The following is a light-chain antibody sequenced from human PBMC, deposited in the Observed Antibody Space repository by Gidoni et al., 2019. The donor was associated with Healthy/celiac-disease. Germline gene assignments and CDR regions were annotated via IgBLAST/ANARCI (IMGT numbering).Light chain of an antibody. CDR2: GAS. V-gene: IGKV3-20*01. CDR3: QQYGSSPWT. CDR1: QSVSSSY. Sequence: EIVLTPSSGTLSLSPGERATLSCRASQSVSSSYLAWYQQKPGQAPRLLIYGASSRATGIPDRFSGSGSGTDFTLTISRLEPGDFAVYYCQQYGSSPWTFXXXTKVEIK. J-gene: IGKJ1*01.